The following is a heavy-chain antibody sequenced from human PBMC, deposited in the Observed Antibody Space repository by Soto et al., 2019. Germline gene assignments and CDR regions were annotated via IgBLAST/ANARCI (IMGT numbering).Heavy chain of an antibody. J-gene: IGHJ4*02. CDR1: GGSISSGGYS. V-gene: IGHV4-30-2*01. D-gene: IGHD2-2*01. Sequence: SETLSLTCAVSGGSISSGGYSCSWIRQPPGKGLEWIGYIYHRGSTYYNPSLKSRVTISVDRSKNQFSLKLSSVTAAATAVYFCARDGAYDNVVVPAAIKYDYWGQGTLVTVSS. CDR3: ARDGAYDNVVVPAAIKYDY. CDR2: IYHRGST.